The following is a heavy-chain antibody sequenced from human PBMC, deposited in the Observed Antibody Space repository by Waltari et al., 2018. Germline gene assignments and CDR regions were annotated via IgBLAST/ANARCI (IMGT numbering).Heavy chain of an antibody. Sequence: EVQLVESGGGLVQPGGSLRLSCAASGFTFSSYWMSWVRQAPGKGLEWVSGISWNSGSIGYADSVKGRFTISRDNAKNSLYLQMNSLRAEDTALYYCAKDLGSGDYWGQGTLVTVSS. J-gene: IGHJ4*02. CDR3: AKDLGSGDY. D-gene: IGHD3-10*01. V-gene: IGHV3-9*01. CDR2: ISWNSGSI. CDR1: GFTFSSYW.